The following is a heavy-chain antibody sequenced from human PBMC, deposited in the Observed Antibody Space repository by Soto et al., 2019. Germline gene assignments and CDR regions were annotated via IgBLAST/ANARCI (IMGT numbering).Heavy chain of an antibody. CDR3: TREGGPHSLDY. CDR1: GGSFISYA. V-gene: IGHV1-69*01. Sequence: SVKVSCAASGGSFISYAIIWVRQAPGQGLEWMGGIIPIFGTANYAQKFQGRVTITADESTSTAYMELSSLRSEDTAVYYCTREGGPHSLDYWGQGTLVTVSS. CDR2: IIPIFGTA. J-gene: IGHJ4*02. D-gene: IGHD3-16*01.